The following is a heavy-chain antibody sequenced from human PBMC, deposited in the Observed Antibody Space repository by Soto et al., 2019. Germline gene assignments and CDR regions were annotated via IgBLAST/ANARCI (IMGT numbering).Heavy chain of an antibody. CDR2: INNDGRST. Sequence: PGGSLRLSCAASGFTFSSYAMSWVRQAPGKGLVWVSRINNDGRSTSYADSVKGRFTMSRDNAQNIVYLQMNSLRAEDTAVYYCARDVQLQSFDYWGQGTLVTVSS. CDR1: GFTFSSYA. J-gene: IGHJ4*02. CDR3: ARDVQLQSFDY. V-gene: IGHV3-74*01. D-gene: IGHD5-18*01.